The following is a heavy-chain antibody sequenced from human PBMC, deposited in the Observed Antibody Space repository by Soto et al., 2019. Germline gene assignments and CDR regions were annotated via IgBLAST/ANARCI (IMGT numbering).Heavy chain of an antibody. V-gene: IGHV3-21*01. CDR3: AREKDRGDAWYFDL. J-gene: IGHJ2*01. Sequence: PGGSLRLSCAASGFTFRTYSMNWVRQAPGKGLEWVSSISSTSSYIYYADSLKGRFTISRDNAENSLYLQMNSLRAEDTAVYYCAREKDRGDAWYFDLWGRGALVTVSS. D-gene: IGHD2-21*02. CDR1: GFTFRTYS. CDR2: ISSTSSYI.